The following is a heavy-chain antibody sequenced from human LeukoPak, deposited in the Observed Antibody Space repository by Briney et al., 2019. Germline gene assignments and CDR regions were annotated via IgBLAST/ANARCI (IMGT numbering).Heavy chain of an antibody. J-gene: IGHJ3*02. CDR2: INHSGST. CDR1: GGSFSGYY. V-gene: IGHV4-34*01. D-gene: IGHD5-24*01. Sequence: SETLSLTCAVYGGSFSGYYWSWIRQPPGKGLEWIGEINHSGSTNYNPSLKSRVTISVDTSKNQFSLKLSSVTAADTAVYYCARMLGFGLHDAFDIWGPGTMVTVSS. CDR3: ARMLGFGLHDAFDI.